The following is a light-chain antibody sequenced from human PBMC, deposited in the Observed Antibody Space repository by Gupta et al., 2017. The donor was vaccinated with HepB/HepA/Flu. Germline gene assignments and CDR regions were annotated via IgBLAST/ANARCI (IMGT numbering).Light chain of an antibody. CDR1: SSNIGSNY. CDR2: RNN. J-gene: IGLJ2*01. V-gene: IGLV1-47*01. Sequence: QSVLTPPPSASGTPGQRVTIPCSGSSSNIGSNYVYWYQQLPGTAPKLLIYRNNQRPSGVPDRFSGSKSGTSASLAISGLRSEDEADYYCAAWDDSLSGPVFGGGTKLTVL. CDR3: AAWDDSLSGPV.